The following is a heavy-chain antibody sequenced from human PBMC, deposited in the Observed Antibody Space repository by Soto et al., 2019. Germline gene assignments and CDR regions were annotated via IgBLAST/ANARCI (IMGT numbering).Heavy chain of an antibody. V-gene: IGHV4-39*01. Sequence: PSETLSLTCTVSGASINSNVHYWGWVRQSPGKGLEWIASVFYTGSPYHNPSLESRVSISVDTSDNQFSLKVTSVTAADTGIYYCARHPFVGHAFDSWGQGTLVTVSS. CDR2: VFYTGSP. CDR1: GASINSNVHY. D-gene: IGHD2-21*01. J-gene: IGHJ4*02. CDR3: ARHPFVGHAFDS.